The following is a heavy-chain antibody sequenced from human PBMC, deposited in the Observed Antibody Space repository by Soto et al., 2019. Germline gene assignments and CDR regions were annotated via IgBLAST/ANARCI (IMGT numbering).Heavy chain of an antibody. V-gene: IGHV3-30-3*01. J-gene: IGHJ4*02. Sequence: SLRLSCAASGFTFSNYAMHWVRQAPGKGLEWVAVISYDGSNKYYADSVKGRFTISRDNSKNTLYLQMNSLRAEDTAVYYCARSSGPIDYWGQGTLVTVST. CDR2: ISYDGSNK. CDR1: GFTFSNYA. D-gene: IGHD3-22*01. CDR3: ARSSGPIDY.